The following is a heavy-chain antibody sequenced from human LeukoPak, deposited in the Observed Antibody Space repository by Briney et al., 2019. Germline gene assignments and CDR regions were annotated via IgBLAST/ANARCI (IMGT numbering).Heavy chain of an antibody. V-gene: IGHV3-23*01. CDR3: AKDLGRYRNNFFDY. Sequence: VQPGGSMRLSCAASGFTFSSIAMSWVRQAPDKGLEWVSTISGSGGGTYYADSVKGRFTISRDASKNTLYLQMNSLRADDTAVYYCAKDLGRYRNNFFDYSGQGNLVTVSS. CDR2: ISGSGGGT. CDR1: GFTFSSIA. D-gene: IGHD1-1*01. J-gene: IGHJ4*02.